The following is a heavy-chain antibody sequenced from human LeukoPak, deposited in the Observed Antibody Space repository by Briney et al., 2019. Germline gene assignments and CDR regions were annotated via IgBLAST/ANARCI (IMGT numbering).Heavy chain of an antibody. V-gene: IGHV3-15*01. CDR2: INYKTDGGTT. J-gene: IGHJ4*02. D-gene: IGHD3-10*01. CDR3: TTQRSRITMVRGVIRSDH. CDR1: GFTFSNAW. Sequence: GWSLRLSCAASGFTFSNAWMSWVRQGPGKGLEWVGRINYKTDGGTTDYAAPVKGRFTISRDDSKNTLYLQMNSLKTEDTAVYYCTTQRSRITMVRGVIRSDHWGQGTLVTVSS.